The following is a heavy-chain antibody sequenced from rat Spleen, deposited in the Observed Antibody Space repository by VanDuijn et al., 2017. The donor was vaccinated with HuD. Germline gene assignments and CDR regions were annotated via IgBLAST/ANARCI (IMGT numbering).Heavy chain of an antibody. D-gene: IGHD1-12*02. CDR1: GFTFSNYD. J-gene: IGHJ4*01. Sequence: EVQLVESGGGLVQPGRSMKLSCAASGFTFSNYDMAWVRQAPTKGLEWVASISYDGSSTYYRDSVKGRFTISRDNAKSTLYLQMDSLRSEDTATYYCTTDTDDGSYYNYVMDAWGQGASVTVSS. CDR3: TTDTDDGSYYNYVMDA. CDR2: ISYDGSST. V-gene: IGHV5-20*01.